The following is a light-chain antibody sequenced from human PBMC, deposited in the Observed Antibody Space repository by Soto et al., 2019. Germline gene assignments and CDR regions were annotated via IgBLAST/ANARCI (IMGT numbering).Light chain of an antibody. CDR1: SSDVGAYNY. V-gene: IGLV2-11*01. CDR3: CAYAGTYTFI. J-gene: IGLJ2*01. CDR2: DVS. Sequence: QSALTQPRSVSGSPGQSVTISCTGTSSDVGAYNYVSWYQQHPDKAPQLMIYDVSKRPSGVPDRFSGSKSGNTASLTISGLQAEDEAEYYCCAYAGTYTFIFGGGTKVTVL.